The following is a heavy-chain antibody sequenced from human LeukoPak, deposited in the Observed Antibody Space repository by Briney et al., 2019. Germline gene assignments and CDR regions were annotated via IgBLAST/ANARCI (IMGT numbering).Heavy chain of an antibody. CDR3: ARERAHYGGNSPYFDY. Sequence: SETLSLTCTVSGGSISSSSYYWGWIRQPPGKGLEWIGSIYYSGSTYYNPSLKSRVTISVDTSKNQFSLKLSSVTAADTAVYYCARERAHYGGNSPYFDYWGQGTLVTVSS. CDR2: IYYSGST. CDR1: GGSISSSSYY. D-gene: IGHD4-23*01. J-gene: IGHJ4*02. V-gene: IGHV4-39*07.